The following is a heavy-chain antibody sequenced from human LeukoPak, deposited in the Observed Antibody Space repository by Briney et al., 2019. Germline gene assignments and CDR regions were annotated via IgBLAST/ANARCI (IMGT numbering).Heavy chain of an antibody. V-gene: IGHV4-34*01. Sequence: SETLSLTCAVYGGSFSGYYWSWIRQPPGKGLEWIGEINHSGSTNYNPSLKSRVTISVDTSKNQFSLKLSSVTAADTAVYYCARVYDSSGYLSPYFDYWGQGTLVTVSS. D-gene: IGHD3-22*01. CDR1: GGSFSGYY. CDR3: ARVYDSSGYLSPYFDY. CDR2: INHSGST. J-gene: IGHJ4*02.